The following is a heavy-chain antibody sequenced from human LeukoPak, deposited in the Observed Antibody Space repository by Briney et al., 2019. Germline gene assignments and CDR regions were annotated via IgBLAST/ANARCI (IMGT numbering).Heavy chain of an antibody. V-gene: IGHV3-23*01. J-gene: IGHJ4*02. CDR1: GFTFSSYA. Sequence: GGSLRLSCAASGFTFSSYAMSWVRQAPGKGLEWVSAISGSGGSTYYADSVKGRFTISRDNSKNTLYLQMNSLRAEDTAVYYCAKVAMTTVTTTSYFDYWGQGALVTVSS. D-gene: IGHD4-17*01. CDR2: ISGSGGST. CDR3: AKVAMTTVTTTSYFDY.